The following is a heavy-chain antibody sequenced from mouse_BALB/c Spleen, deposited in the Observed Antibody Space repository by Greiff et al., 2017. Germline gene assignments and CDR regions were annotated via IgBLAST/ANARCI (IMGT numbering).Heavy chain of an antibody. CDR2: INPNNGGT. Sequence: VQLKESGPELVKPGASVKISCKTSGYTFTEYTMHWVKQSHGKSLEWIGGINPNNGGTSYNQKFKGKATLTVDKSSSTAYMELRSLTSEDSAVYYCARNRYDGDYAMDYWGQGTSVTVSS. CDR3: ARNRYDGDYAMDY. J-gene: IGHJ4*01. V-gene: IGHV1-18*01. CDR1: GYTFTEYT. D-gene: IGHD2-14*01.